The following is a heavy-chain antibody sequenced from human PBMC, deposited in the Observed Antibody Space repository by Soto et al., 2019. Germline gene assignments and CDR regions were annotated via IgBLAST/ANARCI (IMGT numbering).Heavy chain of an antibody. V-gene: IGHV3-23*01. CDR1: GFTFSSYA. Sequence: EVQLSGSGGGWVQPGGSLRLSCAASGFTFSSYAMSWVRQAPGKGLEWVSAISGSSTSTYYADSVKGRFTISRDNSKNTLYLQMNSLRAEDTAVYYCAKDPSSGFAMENYFDYWGQGTLVTVSS. J-gene: IGHJ4*02. CDR3: AKDPSSGFAMENYFDY. CDR2: ISGSSTST. D-gene: IGHD3-10*01.